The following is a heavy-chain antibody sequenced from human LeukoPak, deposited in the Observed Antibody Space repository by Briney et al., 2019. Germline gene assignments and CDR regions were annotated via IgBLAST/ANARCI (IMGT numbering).Heavy chain of an antibody. J-gene: IGHJ4*02. Sequence: SETLSLTCTVSGGSISSYYWSWVRQPPGKGLEWIGYIHYSGSINSNPSLKSRVAISIDTSKNQCSLRLSAGAAADTAVYYCARATVVTHSPYYWGQGTLVTVSS. V-gene: IGHV4-59*01. D-gene: IGHD4-23*01. CDR2: IHYSGSI. CDR3: ARATVVTHSPYY. CDR1: GGSISSYY.